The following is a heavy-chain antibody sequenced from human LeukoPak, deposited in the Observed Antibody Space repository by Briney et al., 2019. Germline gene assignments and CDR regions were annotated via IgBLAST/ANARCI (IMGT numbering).Heavy chain of an antibody. CDR1: GFTFSSYS. CDR3: ARDQRGYYDSRGYHHFDY. J-gene: IGHJ4*02. Sequence: GGSLRLSCAASGFTFSSYSMNWVRQAPGKGLEWVSSISSSSSYIYYADSVKGRFTISRDNAKNSLYLQMNSLRAEDTAVYYCARDQRGYYDSRGYHHFDYWGQGTLVTVSS. D-gene: IGHD3-22*01. V-gene: IGHV3-21*01. CDR2: ISSSSSYI.